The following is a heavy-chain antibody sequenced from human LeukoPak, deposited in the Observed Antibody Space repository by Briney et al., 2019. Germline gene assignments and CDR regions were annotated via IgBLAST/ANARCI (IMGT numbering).Heavy chain of an antibody. CDR3: ARALGFEDY. V-gene: IGHV4-34*01. CDR2: INHSGST. CDR1: GGSFSGYY. D-gene: IGHD3-3*01. Sequence: SETLSLTCAVCGGSFSGYYWSWIRQPPGKGLEWIGEINHSGSTNYNPSLKSRVTISVDTSKNQFSLKLSSVTAADTAVYYCARALGFEDYWGQGTLVTVSS. J-gene: IGHJ4*02.